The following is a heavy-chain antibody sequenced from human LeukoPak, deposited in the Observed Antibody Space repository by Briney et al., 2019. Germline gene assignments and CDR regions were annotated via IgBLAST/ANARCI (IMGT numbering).Heavy chain of an antibody. V-gene: IGHV3-69-1*01. CDR1: GFAVIDHF. CDR2: INGAGVT. CDR3: ARDSGSYYGFDY. J-gene: IGHJ4*02. D-gene: IGHD1-26*01. Sequence: GGSLRLSCAASGFAVIDHFMHWVRQAPGEGLQGVSTINGAGVTYDAASVKGRFTISRDRVKNTVSLQMNNLGADDTAVYYCARDSGSYYGFDYWGQGTLVTVSS.